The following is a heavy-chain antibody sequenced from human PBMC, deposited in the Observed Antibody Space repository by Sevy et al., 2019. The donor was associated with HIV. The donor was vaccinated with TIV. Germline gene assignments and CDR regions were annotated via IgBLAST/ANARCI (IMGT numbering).Heavy chain of an antibody. Sequence: GGSLRLSCAASGFTFSSYAMHWVRQAPGKGLEWVAVISYDGSNKYYADSVKGRFTISRDNSKNTLNLQMNSLRAEDTAVYYCARGEGYGLNWFDPWGQGTLVTVSS. CDR3: ARGEGYGLNWFDP. D-gene: IGHD5-18*01. CDR1: GFTFSSYA. V-gene: IGHV3-30-3*01. CDR2: ISYDGSNK. J-gene: IGHJ5*02.